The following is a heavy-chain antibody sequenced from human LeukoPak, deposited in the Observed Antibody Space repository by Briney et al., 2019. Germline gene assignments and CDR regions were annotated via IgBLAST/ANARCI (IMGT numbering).Heavy chain of an antibody. V-gene: IGHV3-23*01. J-gene: IGHJ4*02. D-gene: IGHD3-16*01. CDR2: ISGSVGTT. CDR3: AKDTPLCYFDY. CDR1: GFTFSSYA. Sequence: GGSLRLSCAASGFTFSSYAMSWVRQAPGKGLEWVSAISGSVGTTYYADSVKGRFTISRDNSKNTLYLQMNSLSTEDTAVYYCAKDTPLCYFDYWGQGTLVTVSS.